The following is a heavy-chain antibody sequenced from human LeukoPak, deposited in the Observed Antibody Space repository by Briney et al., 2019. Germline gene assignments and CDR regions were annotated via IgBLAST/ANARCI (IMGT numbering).Heavy chain of an antibody. J-gene: IGHJ6*03. CDR3: ARDRSITGTTREGYYYYYYMDV. CDR1: GGSLSSSSYY. Sequence: SETLSLTCTVSGGSLSSSSYYWGWIRQPPGKWLEWIGSIYYSGSTYYNPSLKSRVTISVDTSKNQFSLKLSSVTAADTAVYYCARDRSITGTTREGYYYYYYMDVWGKGTTVTVSS. CDR2: IYYSGST. V-gene: IGHV4-39*07. D-gene: IGHD1-7*01.